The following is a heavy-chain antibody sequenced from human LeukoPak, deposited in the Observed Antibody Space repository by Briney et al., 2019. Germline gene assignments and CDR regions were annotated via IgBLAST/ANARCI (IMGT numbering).Heavy chain of an antibody. CDR2: ISYDGSNK. CDR3: AKEGSRDFDH. J-gene: IGHJ4*02. Sequence: PGGSLRLSCAASGFTFSSYAMHWVRQAPGKGLEWVAVISYDGSNKYYADSVKGRFTISRDNSKNTLYLQMNSLRAEDTAVYYCAKEGSRDFDHWGQGTLVTLSS. CDR1: GFTFSSYA. V-gene: IGHV3-30*18.